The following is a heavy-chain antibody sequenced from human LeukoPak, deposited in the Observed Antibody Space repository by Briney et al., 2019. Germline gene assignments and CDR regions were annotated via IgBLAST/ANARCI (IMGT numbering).Heavy chain of an antibody. J-gene: IGHJ6*02. CDR3: ARDQSGSVYSYGPDFYYYYYGMDV. D-gene: IGHD5-18*01. Sequence: GASVKVSCKASGGTFSSYAISWVRQAPGQGLEWMGGIIPIFGTANYAQKFQGRVTITTDESTSTAYMELSSLRSEDTAVYYCARDQSGSVYSYGPDFYYYYYGMDVWGQGTTVTVSS. CDR1: GGTFSSYA. V-gene: IGHV1-69*05. CDR2: IIPIFGTA.